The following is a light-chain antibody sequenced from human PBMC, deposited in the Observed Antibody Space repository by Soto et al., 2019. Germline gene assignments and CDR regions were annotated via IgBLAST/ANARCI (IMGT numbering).Light chain of an antibody. CDR2: QDT. J-gene: IGLJ1*01. V-gene: IGLV3-1*01. Sequence: SSELTQSPSVSVSPGQTASITCSGDKLGDKYASWYQQKPGQSPVLVMYQDTKRPSGTPERFSGSNSGNTATLTISGTQAMDEADYYCQAWDSSTVYVFGTGTKLTVL. CDR1: KLGDKY. CDR3: QAWDSSTVYV.